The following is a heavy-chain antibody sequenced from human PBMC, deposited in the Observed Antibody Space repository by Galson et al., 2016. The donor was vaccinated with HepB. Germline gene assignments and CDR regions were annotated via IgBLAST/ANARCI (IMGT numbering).Heavy chain of an antibody. CDR3: ARDPAPAAPRNWFDP. CDR1: GYTFTGYY. CDR2: INPNSGGT. V-gene: IGHV1-2*04. J-gene: IGHJ5*02. Sequence: SVKVSCKASGYTFTGYYMHWVRQAPGQGLEWMGWINPNSGGTIYAQKFQGWVTMTSDTSISTAYMELSRLKSDDTAVYYCARDPAPAAPRNWFDPWGQGTLVTVSS. D-gene: IGHD2-2*01.